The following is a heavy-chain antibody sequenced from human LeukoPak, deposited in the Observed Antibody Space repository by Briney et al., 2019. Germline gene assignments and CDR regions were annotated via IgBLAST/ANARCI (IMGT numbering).Heavy chain of an antibody. J-gene: IGHJ4*02. D-gene: IGHD3-10*01. CDR1: GGSISSGGYY. Sequence: SETLSLTCTVSGGSISSGGYYWSWIRQHPGKGLEWIGYIYYSGSTYYNPSLKSRVTISVDTSKNHFSLKLSSVTAADTAVYYCARGGYGSAYFDYWGQGTLVTVSS. CDR3: ARGGYGSAYFDY. V-gene: IGHV4-31*03. CDR2: IYYSGST.